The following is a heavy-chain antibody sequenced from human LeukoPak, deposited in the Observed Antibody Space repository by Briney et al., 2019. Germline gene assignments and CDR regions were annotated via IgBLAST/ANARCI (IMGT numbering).Heavy chain of an antibody. Sequence: GASVKVSCKASGGTFSSYAISWVRQAPGQGLEWMGGIIPIFGTANYAQKFQGRVTITADESTSTAYMELSSLRSEDTAVYYCAIAYEVPAATDAFDIWGQGTMVTVSS. V-gene: IGHV1-69*01. CDR2: IIPIFGTA. J-gene: IGHJ3*02. D-gene: IGHD2-2*01. CDR1: GGTFSSYA. CDR3: AIAYEVPAATDAFDI.